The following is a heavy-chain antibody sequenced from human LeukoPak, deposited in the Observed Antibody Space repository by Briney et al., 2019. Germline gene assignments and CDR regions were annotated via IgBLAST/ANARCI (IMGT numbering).Heavy chain of an antibody. CDR3: ARTLAVADH. J-gene: IGHJ4*02. D-gene: IGHD6-19*01. Sequence: GGSLRLSCAASGFTFSDYYMTWIRQAPGKGLEWISYIGYSATTVYYADSVRGRFTISRDDAKNSLFLQMDSPRAEDTAVYYCARTLAVADHWGQGTLVTVSS. CDR1: GFTFSDYY. V-gene: IGHV3-11*01. CDR2: IGYSATTV.